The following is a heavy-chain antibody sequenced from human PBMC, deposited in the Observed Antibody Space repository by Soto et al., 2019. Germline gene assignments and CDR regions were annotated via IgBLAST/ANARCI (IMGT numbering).Heavy chain of an antibody. Sequence: PSETLSLTCAVSGGSISSSNWWSWVRQPPGKGLEWIGEIYHSGSTNYNPSLKSRVSMSVDTSKNQFSLRLISVTAADTAKYFCAREGNLGRWLQPLDFWGQGTLVTVSS. J-gene: IGHJ4*02. D-gene: IGHD5-12*01. CDR2: IYHSGST. CDR3: AREGNLGRWLQPLDF. V-gene: IGHV4-4*02. CDR1: GGSISSSNW.